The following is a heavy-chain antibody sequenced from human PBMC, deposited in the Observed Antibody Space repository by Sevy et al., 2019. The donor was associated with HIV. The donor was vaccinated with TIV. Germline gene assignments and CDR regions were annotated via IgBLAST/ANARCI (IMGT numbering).Heavy chain of an antibody. CDR1: NGSISAYY. Sequence: SETLSLTCSVSNGSISAYYWNWIRQSPGKGLEWIGSIHYTGSTDYHPSLKSRVTMSLDTSKNQFSLQLKSVTAADTALYYWARAPPVRSGDDSLNWFDPWGQGTLVTVSS. CDR2: IHYTGST. D-gene: IGHD2-21*02. J-gene: IGHJ5*02. CDR3: ARAPPVRSGDDSLNWFDP. V-gene: IGHV4-59*12.